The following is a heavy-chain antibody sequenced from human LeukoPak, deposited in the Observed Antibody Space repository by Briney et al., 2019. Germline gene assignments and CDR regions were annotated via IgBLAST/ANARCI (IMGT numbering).Heavy chain of an antibody. CDR2: IYHSGST. CDR1: GYSISSGYY. Sequence: NPSETLSLTCAVSGYSISSGYYWGWIRPPPGKGREWIGSIYHSGSTYYNPSLKSRVTISVDTSKNQFSLKLSSVTAADTAVYYCARTDYGDYVAFDIWGQGTMVTVSS. CDR3: ARTDYGDYVAFDI. D-gene: IGHD4-17*01. V-gene: IGHV4-38-2*01. J-gene: IGHJ3*02.